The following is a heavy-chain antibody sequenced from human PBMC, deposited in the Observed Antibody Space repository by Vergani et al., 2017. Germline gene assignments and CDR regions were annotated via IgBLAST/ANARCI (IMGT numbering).Heavy chain of an antibody. Sequence: QVQLVESGGGVVQPGRSLRLSCAASGFTFSSYGMHWVRQAPGKGLEWVAVIWYDGSNKYYADSVKGRFTISRDNSKNTLYLQMNSLGAEDTAVYYCARETEQLVPYYYYGMDVWGQGTTVTVSS. CDR1: GFTFSSYG. V-gene: IGHV3-33*01. J-gene: IGHJ6*02. CDR3: ARETEQLVPYYYYGMDV. CDR2: IWYDGSNK. D-gene: IGHD6-6*01.